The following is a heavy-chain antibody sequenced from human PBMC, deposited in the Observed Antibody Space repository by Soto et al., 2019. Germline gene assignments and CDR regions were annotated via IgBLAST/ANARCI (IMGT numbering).Heavy chain of an antibody. CDR3: AKSYFSGDYPRGWYFDL. J-gene: IGHJ2*01. D-gene: IGHD4-17*01. Sequence: PGGSLRLSCAASGFTFRSNGMHWVRQAPGKGLEWAAAISYDGDNKYYADSVKGRFTISRDNSKNTLYLQMNSLRPEDTAVYYCAKSYFSGDYPRGWYFDLWGRGTLVTVSS. CDR1: GFTFRSNG. V-gene: IGHV3-30*18. CDR2: ISYDGDNK.